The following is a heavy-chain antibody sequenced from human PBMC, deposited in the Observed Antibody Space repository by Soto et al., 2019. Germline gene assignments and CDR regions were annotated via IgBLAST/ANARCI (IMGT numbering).Heavy chain of an antibody. CDR3: AYDNDYGDYAYFDY. D-gene: IGHD4-17*01. CDR1: GFTFSSYA. Sequence: PGGSLRLSCAASGFTFSSYAMSWVRQAPGKGLEWVSAISGSGGSTYYADSVKGRFTISRDNSKNTLYLQMNSLRAEDTAVYYCAYDNDYGDYAYFDYWGQGTLVTVSS. CDR2: ISGSGGST. V-gene: IGHV3-23*01. J-gene: IGHJ4*02.